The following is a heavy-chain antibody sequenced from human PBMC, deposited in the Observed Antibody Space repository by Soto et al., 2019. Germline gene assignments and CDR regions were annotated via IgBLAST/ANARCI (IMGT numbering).Heavy chain of an antibody. CDR1: GGTFSSYT. CDR3: ARGVLRYFDWLLPDAFDI. Sequence: QVQLVQSGAEVKKPGSSVKVSCKASGGTFSSYTISWVRQAPGQGLEWMGRIIPILGIANYAQKFQGRVTITADKSTSTAHMKRSSHRSEDTAEYYCARGVLRYFDWLLPDAFDIWGQGTMVTVSS. V-gene: IGHV1-69*02. CDR2: IIPILGIA. J-gene: IGHJ3*02. D-gene: IGHD3-9*01.